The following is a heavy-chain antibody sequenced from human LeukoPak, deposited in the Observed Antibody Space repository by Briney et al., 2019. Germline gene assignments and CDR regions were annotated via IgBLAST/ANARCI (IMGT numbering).Heavy chain of an antibody. V-gene: IGHV3-15*05. J-gene: IGHJ4*02. CDR3: TTGRSGMRSFDY. Sequence: GGSLRLSCAASGFTFTHASMTWVRQAPGKGPEWVAHIRSKTDGGTADFAAPVKGRFSISTDDSENTVYLQMDSVKIEDTAVYYCTTGRSGMRSFDYWGQGTLVTVSS. D-gene: IGHD6-6*01. CDR1: GFTFTHAS. CDR2: IRSKTDGGTA.